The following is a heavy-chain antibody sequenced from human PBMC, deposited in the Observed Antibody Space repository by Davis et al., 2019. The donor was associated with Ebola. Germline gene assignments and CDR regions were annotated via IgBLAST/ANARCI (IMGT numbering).Heavy chain of an antibody. J-gene: IGHJ2*01. CDR1: GFIFSNYW. V-gene: IGHV3-69-1*01. CDR2: FGTSGDT. Sequence: GESPNTSCAASGFIFSNYWIHLVRQAPGKGLEWVSTFGTSGDTYYADYVQGRFTITRDNSKNTVYLQLNSLRAEDTAVYYCARPRVLRYFGWFEGYFDLWGRGTLVTVSS. CDR3: ARPRVLRYFGWFEGYFDL. D-gene: IGHD3-9*01.